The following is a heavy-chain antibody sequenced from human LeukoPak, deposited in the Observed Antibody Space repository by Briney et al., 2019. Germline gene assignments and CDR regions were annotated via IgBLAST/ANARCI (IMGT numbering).Heavy chain of an antibody. V-gene: IGHV1-69*13. CDR1: GGTFSSYA. CDR2: IIPIFGTA. CDR3: ARDLVDIVVVPAANNDAFDI. D-gene: IGHD2-2*03. Sequence: GSSVKVSCKASGGTFSSYAISWVRQAPGQGLEWMGGIIPIFGTANYAQKFQGRVTITADESTSTAYMELSSLRSEDTAVYYCARDLVDIVVVPAANNDAFDIWGQGTMVTVSS. J-gene: IGHJ3*02.